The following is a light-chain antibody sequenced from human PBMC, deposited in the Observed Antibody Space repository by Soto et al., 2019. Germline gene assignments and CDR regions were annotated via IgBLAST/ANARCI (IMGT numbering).Light chain of an antibody. V-gene: IGKV1-5*03. CDR1: QRIRSW. Sequence: PSTLSAPVGDRVTITCRASQRIRSWLAWYQQKPGKPPKLLIYKASSLESGVPSRFSGSGSGTAGTLTISSLQPDDFSPYDGQQYNSYAWTFGQGTKV. J-gene: IGKJ1*01. CDR2: KAS. CDR3: QQYNSYAWT.